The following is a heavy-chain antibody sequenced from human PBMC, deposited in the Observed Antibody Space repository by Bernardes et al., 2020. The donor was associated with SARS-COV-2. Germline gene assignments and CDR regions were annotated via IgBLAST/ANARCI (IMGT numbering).Heavy chain of an antibody. CDR1: GFTFSSYA. V-gene: IGHV3-30*04. J-gene: IGHJ4*02. CDR3: ARDRGLIGYCSGGSCSGFDY. CDR2: ISYDGSNK. Sequence: SLRLSCAASGFTFSSYAMHWVRQAPGKGLEWVAVISYDGSNKYYADSVKGRFTISRDNSKNTLYLQMNSLRAEDTAVYYCARDRGLIGYCSGGSCSGFDYWGQGTLVTVSS. D-gene: IGHD2-15*01.